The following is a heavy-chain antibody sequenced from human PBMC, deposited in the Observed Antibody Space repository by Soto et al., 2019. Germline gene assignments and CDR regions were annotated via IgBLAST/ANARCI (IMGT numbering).Heavy chain of an antibody. CDR1: GFTFSSYW. J-gene: IGHJ3*02. V-gene: IGHV3-74*01. CDR2: INTDGSST. CDR3: AQDRGHDSDALHI. Sequence: EVQLVESGGGLVQPGGSLRLSCAASGFTFSSYWMHWVRQAPGKGLVWVSHINTDGSSTTYSNSVKGRFTISRDTATNTLYLRITRLRAEDTAVYFGAQDRGHDSDALHIWGQGTMVTVSS. D-gene: IGHD5-12*01.